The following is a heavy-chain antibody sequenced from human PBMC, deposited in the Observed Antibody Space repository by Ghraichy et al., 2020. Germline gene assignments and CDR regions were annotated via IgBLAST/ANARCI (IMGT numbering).Heavy chain of an antibody. V-gene: IGHV3-53*01. CDR2: IDSGGSI. J-gene: IGHJ6*03. D-gene: IGHD3-10*01. CDR1: GFIVNSNY. CDR3: ARSAALWFRANYYYYMDV. Sequence: LSLTCAASGFIVNSNYMSWVRQAPGKGLEWVSGIDSGGSIYYADSVKGRFTISRDNSKNTLHLQMNSLRAEDTAVYYCARSAALWFRANYYYYMDVWGKGTPVTVSS.